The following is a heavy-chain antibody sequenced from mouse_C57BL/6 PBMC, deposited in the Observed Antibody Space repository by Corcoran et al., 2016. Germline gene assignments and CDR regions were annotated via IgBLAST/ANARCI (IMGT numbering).Heavy chain of an antibody. J-gene: IGHJ1*03. CDR2: IYPGDGDT. V-gene: IGHV1-80*01. CDR1: GYAFSSYW. D-gene: IGHD1-1*01. CDR3: ARERDYYGSSGFVV. Sequence: QVQLQQSGAELEKPGASVKISCKASGYAFSSYWMNWVKQRPGKGLEWIGQIYPGDGDTNYNGKFKGKATLTADKSSSTAYMQLSSLTSEDSAVYFCARERDYYGSSGFVVWGTGTTVTVSS.